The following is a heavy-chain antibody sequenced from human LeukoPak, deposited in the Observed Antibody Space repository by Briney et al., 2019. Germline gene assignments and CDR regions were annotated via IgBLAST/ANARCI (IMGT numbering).Heavy chain of an antibody. J-gene: IGHJ4*02. CDR1: GYTFTNYG. CDR2: ISAYNGDT. CDR3: AVRNRSSWSPFDF. V-gene: IGHV1-18*01. D-gene: IGHD6-13*01. Sequence: ASVKVSCKASGYTFTNYGISWVRQAPGQGLEWMGWISAYNGDTNYAQKLQGRVTMTTDTSTSTAYMELRSLRSDDTAVYYCAVRNRSSWSPFDFWSQGTLVTVSS.